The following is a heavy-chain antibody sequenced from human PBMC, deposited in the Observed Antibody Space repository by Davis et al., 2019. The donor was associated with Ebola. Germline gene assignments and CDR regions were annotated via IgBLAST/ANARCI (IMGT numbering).Heavy chain of an antibody. J-gene: IGHJ4*02. D-gene: IGHD1-26*01. Sequence: PGGSLRLSCAASGFTSSTYAMGWVRQAPGKGLEWVSVISSGGGAPYYADSVKGRFTTFRDNPRNTLYLKMNSLRADDTAVYYCAKQRGVGAIDYDYWGQGTVVTVSS. CDR1: GFTSSTYA. CDR3: AKQRGVGAIDYDY. CDR2: ISSGGGAP. V-gene: IGHV3-23*01.